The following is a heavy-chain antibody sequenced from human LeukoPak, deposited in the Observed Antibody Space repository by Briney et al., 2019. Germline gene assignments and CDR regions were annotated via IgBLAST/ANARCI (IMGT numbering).Heavy chain of an antibody. J-gene: IGHJ5*02. CDR2: IYQSGST. V-gene: IGHV4-38-2*02. Sequence: SETLSLTCSVSSYSISRGYYWGWIRQSPGKGLEWIGNIYQSGSTSYNPSLKSRVTISLDMSKNQFSLKLTSVTAADTAVYYCARVGFFLVARRFEPWGQGILVTVSS. D-gene: IGHD3-3*01. CDR3: ARVGFFLVARRFEP. CDR1: SYSISRGYY.